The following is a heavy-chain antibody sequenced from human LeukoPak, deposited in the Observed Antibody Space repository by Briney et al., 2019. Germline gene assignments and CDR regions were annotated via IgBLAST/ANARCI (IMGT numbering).Heavy chain of an antibody. CDR3: ARHPVATTNIYFDY. V-gene: IGHV4-59*08. CDR1: GGSISSYY. D-gene: IGHD5-12*01. Sequence: PSETLSLTCTVSGGSISSYYWSWIRQPPGKGLEWTGYIYYSGSTNYNPSLKSRVTISVDTSKNQFSLKLSSVTAADTAVYYCARHPVATTNIYFDYWGQGTLVTVSS. CDR2: IYYSGST. J-gene: IGHJ4*02.